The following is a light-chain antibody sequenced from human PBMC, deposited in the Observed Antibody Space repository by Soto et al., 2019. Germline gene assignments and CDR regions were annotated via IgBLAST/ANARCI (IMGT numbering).Light chain of an antibody. J-gene: IGLJ2*01. CDR1: RSNIGGNA. V-gene: IGLV1-44*01. CDR2: AND. Sequence: QSVLTQPPSVSGTPGQRVTISCSGSRSNIGGNAVTWYQQVPGTAPKLLIYANDQRPSGISDRFSGYKSSTSASLAISGLQSEDEADYYCAVWDDNLRGLFGGGTKLTVL. CDR3: AVWDDNLRGL.